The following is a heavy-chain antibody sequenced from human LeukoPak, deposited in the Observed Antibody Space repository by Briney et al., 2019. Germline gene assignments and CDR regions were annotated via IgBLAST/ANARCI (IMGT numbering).Heavy chain of an antibody. D-gene: IGHD6-19*01. J-gene: IGHJ4*02. CDR3: AVGLDIAMPGKVPTG. Sequence: GASVKVSCKASGYTFTGYYIHWVRQAPGQGPEWMGWLDPKSGGTKYAQRFQGRVTMTWDTSISTAYMDLARLRSDDTAVYYCAVGLDIAMPGKVPTGWGQGTLVTVSP. CDR2: LDPKSGGT. V-gene: IGHV1-2*02. CDR1: GYTFTGYY.